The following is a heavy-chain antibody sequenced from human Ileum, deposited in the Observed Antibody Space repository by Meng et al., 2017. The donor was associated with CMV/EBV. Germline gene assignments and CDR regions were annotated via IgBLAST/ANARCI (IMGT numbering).Heavy chain of an antibody. V-gene: IGHV3-74*03. J-gene: IGHJ4*02. CDR1: GFTFRNYW. D-gene: IGHD6-19*01. CDR3: VRGTSAWYGVDY. Sequence: EVQLVESGGGLGQPGGSLRLSCAASGFTFRNYWMHWVRQAPGKGLMCVSRINPNGRDITYADSVKGRFTISRDNAKNTLYLQMNNLRAEDTAIYYCVRGTSAWYGVDYWGQGNLVT. CDR2: INPNGRDI.